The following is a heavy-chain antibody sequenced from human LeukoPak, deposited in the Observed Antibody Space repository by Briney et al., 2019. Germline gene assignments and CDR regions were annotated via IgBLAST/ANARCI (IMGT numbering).Heavy chain of an antibody. V-gene: IGHV1-18*01. D-gene: IGHD3-10*01. CDR2: ISAYNGNT. CDR1: GYTFTSYG. CDR3: ARSYYGSGSYLGYYYYMDV. Sequence: ASVKVSCKASGYTFTSYGISWVRQAPGQGLEWMGRISAYNGNTNYAQKLQGRVTMTTDTSTSTAYMELRSLRSDDTAVYYCARSYYGSGSYLGYYYYMDVWGKGTTVTVSS. J-gene: IGHJ6*03.